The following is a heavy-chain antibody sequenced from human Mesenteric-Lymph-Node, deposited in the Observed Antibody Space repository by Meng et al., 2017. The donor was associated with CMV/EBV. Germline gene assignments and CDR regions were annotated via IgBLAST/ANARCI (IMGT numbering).Heavy chain of an antibody. V-gene: IGHV1-18*04. Sequence: ASRYTLTRYGVSWVRRAPGHRLEWMGWISAYNGNTNYAQKLQGRVTMTTDTSTSTAYMELRSLRSDDTAVYYCARVLDEYSSGWYSYWGQGTLVTVSS. CDR1: RYTLTRYG. J-gene: IGHJ4*02. D-gene: IGHD6-19*01. CDR3: ARVLDEYSSGWYSY. CDR2: ISAYNGNT.